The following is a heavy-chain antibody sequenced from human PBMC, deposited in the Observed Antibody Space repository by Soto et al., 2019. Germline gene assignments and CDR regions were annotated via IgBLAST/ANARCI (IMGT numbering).Heavy chain of an antibody. CDR3: AREGSYGDLNY. Sequence: SETLSLTCAVSGGSISSGGYSWIWIRQPPGKGLEWIGYIYHSGSTYYNPSLKSRVTISVGRSKNQFSLKLSSVTAADTAVYYCAREGSYGDLNYWGQGTLVTVSS. V-gene: IGHV4-30-2*01. D-gene: IGHD4-17*01. CDR2: IYHSGST. J-gene: IGHJ4*02. CDR1: GGSISSGGYS.